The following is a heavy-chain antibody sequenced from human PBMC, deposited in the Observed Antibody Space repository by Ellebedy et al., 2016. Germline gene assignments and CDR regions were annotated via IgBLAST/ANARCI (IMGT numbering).Heavy chain of an antibody. CDR1: GFTFSTNV. J-gene: IGHJ4*02. V-gene: IGHV3-30*18. D-gene: IGHD3-10*01. CDR3: AKGGWFGELHRVDD. Sequence: GESLKISXAASGFTFSTNVMHWVRQAPGKGLEWVAFLSSDGSDYKYVDSVKGRFTISRDNPKNTLYLQMDSLRSEDTAVYYCAKGGWFGELHRVDDWGQGTQVTVSS. CDR2: LSSDGSDY.